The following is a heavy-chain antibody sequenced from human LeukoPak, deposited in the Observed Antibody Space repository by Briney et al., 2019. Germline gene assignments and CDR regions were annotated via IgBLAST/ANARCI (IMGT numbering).Heavy chain of an antibody. CDR2: ISISGDIT. CDR3: ANEEVPNDY. CDR1: GFTFSSHA. V-gene: IGHV3-23*01. J-gene: IGHJ4*02. Sequence: PGGSLRLSCAVSGFTFSSHAMTWVRQAPGKGLEWVSGISISGDITYYAYSVQGRFIISRDNSKNTVYLQMNSLRVEDTAIYYCANEEVPNDYWGQGTLVTVSS. D-gene: IGHD4/OR15-4a*01.